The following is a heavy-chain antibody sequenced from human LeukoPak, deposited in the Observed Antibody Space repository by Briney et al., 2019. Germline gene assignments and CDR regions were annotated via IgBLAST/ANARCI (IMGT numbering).Heavy chain of an antibody. CDR1: GNSISSGDNY. D-gene: IGHD3-16*01. Sequence: PSQTLSLTCTVSGNSISSGDNYWSWIRQPGGKGLEWIGRIYTSGSTNYNPSLKSRVTMSVDTSKNQFSLNLTSVTAADTAVYYCARFTPQGYGWGGYNRFDPWGQGTLVTVSS. CDR2: IYTSGST. V-gene: IGHV4-61*02. J-gene: IGHJ5*02. CDR3: ARFTPQGYGWGGYNRFDP.